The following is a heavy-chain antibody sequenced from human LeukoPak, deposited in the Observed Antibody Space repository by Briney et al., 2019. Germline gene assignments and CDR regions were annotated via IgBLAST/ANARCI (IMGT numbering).Heavy chain of an antibody. Sequence: GGSLRLSCAASGFTFSSYTINWVRQAPGKGLEWVSSISTSYIYYADSVKGRFTISRDNAKNSVYLQMNSLRAEDTAVYYCARDESLWEIPHWGQGTLVTVSS. V-gene: IGHV3-21*06. CDR2: ISTSYI. J-gene: IGHJ4*02. D-gene: IGHD3-16*01. CDR1: GFTFSSYT. CDR3: ARDESLWEIPH.